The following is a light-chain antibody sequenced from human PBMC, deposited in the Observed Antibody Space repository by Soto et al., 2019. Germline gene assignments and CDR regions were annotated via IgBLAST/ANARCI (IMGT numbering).Light chain of an antibody. CDR1: QSVGSD. CDR2: DIF. Sequence: EIVLTQSPGTLSLSPGERATLSCRASQSVGSDLAWYQQKPGQAPRLVIYDIFTRATGVPNRISGSGSGTEFTLTISSLQSEDFAVYYCQQYNSWPLTFGGGTKVDIK. J-gene: IGKJ4*01. V-gene: IGKV3D-15*01. CDR3: QQYNSWPLT.